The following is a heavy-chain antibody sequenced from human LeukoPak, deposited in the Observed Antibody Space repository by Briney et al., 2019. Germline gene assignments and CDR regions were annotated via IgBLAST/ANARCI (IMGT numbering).Heavy chain of an antibody. Sequence: GASVKVSCKASGYTFTDYYLHWVRQAPGQGFEWMGWIGPNSGDTNYAQKFQGRVTMTRGTSISTAHMEMSRLRSDDTAVYYCARANFLYCSSTTCLFDYWGQGTLVTVSS. V-gene: IGHV1-2*02. CDR1: GYTFTDYY. D-gene: IGHD2-2*01. CDR2: IGPNSGDT. CDR3: ARANFLYCSSTTCLFDY. J-gene: IGHJ4*02.